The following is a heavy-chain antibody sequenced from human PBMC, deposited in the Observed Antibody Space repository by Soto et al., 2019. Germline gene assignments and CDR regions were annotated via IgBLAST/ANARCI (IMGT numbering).Heavy chain of an antibody. D-gene: IGHD1-26*01. CDR3: LGSNGSYYEYFDY. CDR2: IIPIFGTA. J-gene: IGHJ4*02. CDR1: GGTFSSYA. Sequence: ASVKVSCKASGGTFSSYAISWVRQAPGQGLEWMGGIIPIFGTANYAQKFQGRVTITADESTSTAYMELSSLRSEDTAVYYCLGSNGSYYEYFDYWGQGTLVTVSS. V-gene: IGHV1-69*13.